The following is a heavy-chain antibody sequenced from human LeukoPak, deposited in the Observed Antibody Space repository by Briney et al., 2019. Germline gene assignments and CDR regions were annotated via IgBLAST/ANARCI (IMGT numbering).Heavy chain of an antibody. J-gene: IGHJ4*02. CDR2: TRNKANSYTT. D-gene: IGHD3-10*01. V-gene: IGHV3-72*01. Sequence: GGSLRLSCAASGFTFSDHYMDWVRQAPGKGLEWVGRTRNKANSYTTEYAASVKGRFTISRDDSKNSLYLQMNGLKTEDTAVYYCARVSLWFGESTEDYWGQGTLVTVSS. CDR3: ARVSLWFGESTEDY. CDR1: GFTFSDHY.